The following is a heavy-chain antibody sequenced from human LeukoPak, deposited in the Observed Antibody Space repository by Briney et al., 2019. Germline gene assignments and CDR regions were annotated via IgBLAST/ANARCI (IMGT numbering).Heavy chain of an antibody. J-gene: IGHJ5*02. CDR2: MNPNSGNT. V-gene: IGHV1-8*01. D-gene: IGHD2-2*02. Sequence: ASVKVSCKASGYTFTSYDINWVRQATGQGLEWMGWMNPNSGNTGYAQKFQGRVTMTRNTSISTAYMELSSLRSEDTAVYYCAKGYCSSTSCYTGTWGQGTLVTVSS. CDR3: AKGYCSSTSCYTGT. CDR1: GYTFTSYD.